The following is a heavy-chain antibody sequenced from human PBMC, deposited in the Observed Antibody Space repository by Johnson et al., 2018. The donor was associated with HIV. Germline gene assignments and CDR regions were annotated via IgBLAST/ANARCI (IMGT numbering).Heavy chain of an antibody. CDR3: AKEVPVYSYGYYDAFDI. V-gene: IGHV3-30*04. J-gene: IGHJ3*02. CDR2: IWYDGSNK. CDR1: GFTFSSYT. Sequence: QVQLVESGGGVVQPGRSLRLSCAASGFTFSSYTMHWVRQAPGKGLEWVAVIWYDGSNKYYADSVKGRFTISRDNSKNTLDLQMNSLRAEDTAVYYCAKEVPVYSYGYYDAFDIWGQGTMVTVSS. D-gene: IGHD5-18*01.